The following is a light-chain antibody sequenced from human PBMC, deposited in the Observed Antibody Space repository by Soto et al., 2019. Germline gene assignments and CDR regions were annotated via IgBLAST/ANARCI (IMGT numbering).Light chain of an antibody. J-gene: IGLJ1*01. CDR1: SSNVGGYNS. Sequence: QSALTQPASVSGSPGQSITISCTGTSSNVGGYNSVSWYQHHPGKAPKLMIYNVSNRPSGVSSRFSGSKSGNTASLTIYGLQAEDEAEYYCSSYTTSSTYVFATGTKLTVL. CDR2: NVS. CDR3: SSYTTSSTYV. V-gene: IGLV2-14*03.